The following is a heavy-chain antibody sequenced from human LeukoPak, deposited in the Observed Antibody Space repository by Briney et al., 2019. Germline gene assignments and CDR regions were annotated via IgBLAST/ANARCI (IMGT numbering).Heavy chain of an antibody. CDR2: IKQDGSEK. CDR3: ARDHDYYYGMDV. J-gene: IGHJ6*02. CDR1: GFTFSSYG. Sequence: GGSLRLSCAASGFTFSSYGMHWVRQAPGKGLEWVANIKQDGSEKYYVDSVKGRFTISRDDAKNSLYLQMNSLRAEDTAVYYCARDHDYYYGMDVWGQGTTVTVSS. V-gene: IGHV3-7*01.